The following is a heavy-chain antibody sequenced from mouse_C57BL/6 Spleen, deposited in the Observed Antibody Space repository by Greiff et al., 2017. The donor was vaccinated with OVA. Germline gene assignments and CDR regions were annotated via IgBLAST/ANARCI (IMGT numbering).Heavy chain of an antibody. CDR3: ARRSYYSNHYYAMDY. CDR1: GFSLTSYG. D-gene: IGHD2-5*01. CDR2: IWSGGST. J-gene: IGHJ4*01. Sequence: VQLQESGPGLVQPSQSLSITCTVSGFSLTSYGVHWVRQSPGKGLEWLGVIWSGGSTDYNAAFISRLSISKDNSKSQVFFKMNSLQADDTAIYYCARRSYYSNHYYAMDYWGQGTSVTVSS. V-gene: IGHV2-2*01.